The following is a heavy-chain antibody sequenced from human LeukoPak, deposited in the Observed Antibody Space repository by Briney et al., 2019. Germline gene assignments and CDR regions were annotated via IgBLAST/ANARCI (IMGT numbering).Heavy chain of an antibody. CDR2: ISAYNGNT. D-gene: IGHD3-9*01. CDR1: GYTFTSYG. Sequence: ASVKVSCKASGYTFTSYGISWVRQAPGQGLERMGWISAYNGNTNYAQKLQGRVTMTTDTSTSTAYMELRSLRSDDTAVYYCARVRYDILTGYYTLLGWFDPWGQGTLVTVSS. J-gene: IGHJ5*02. CDR3: ARVRYDILTGYYTLLGWFDP. V-gene: IGHV1-18*01.